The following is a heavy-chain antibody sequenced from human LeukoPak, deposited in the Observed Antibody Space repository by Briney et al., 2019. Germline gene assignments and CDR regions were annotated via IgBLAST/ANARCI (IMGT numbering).Heavy chain of an antibody. Sequence: PSETLSLTCAVYGGSFSGFYWSWIRQHPGKGLEWIGYIYYSGSTYYNPSLKSRVTISVDTSKNQFSLKLSSVTAADTAVYYCASYDTAMALIDYWGQGTLVTVSS. CDR2: IYYSGST. D-gene: IGHD5-18*01. J-gene: IGHJ4*02. CDR3: ASYDTAMALIDY. CDR1: GGSFSGFY. V-gene: IGHV4-31*11.